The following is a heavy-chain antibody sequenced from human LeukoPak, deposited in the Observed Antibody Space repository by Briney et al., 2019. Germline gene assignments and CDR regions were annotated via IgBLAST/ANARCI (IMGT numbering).Heavy chain of an antibody. CDR1: GFIFTAYY. D-gene: IGHD4-17*01. CDR3: ARVLKSHVFGDYLFDY. CDR2: ISAYNGNT. Sequence: ASVKVSCKASGFIFTAYYIHWVRQAPGQGLEWMGWISAYNGNTNYAQKLQGRVTMTTDTSTSTAYMELRSLRSDDTAVYYCARVLKSHVFGDYLFDYWGQGTLVTVSS. V-gene: IGHV1-18*04. J-gene: IGHJ4*02.